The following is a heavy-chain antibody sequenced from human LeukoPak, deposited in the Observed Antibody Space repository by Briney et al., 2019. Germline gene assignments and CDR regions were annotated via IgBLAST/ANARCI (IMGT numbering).Heavy chain of an antibody. CDR3: GTGDPRFDY. Sequence: GGSLRLSCAASGFSFSTYSMNWVRQAPGKGLQWVSYISSGSSAIYYTDSVKGRFTITRDDAKNAVYLQMNSLRTEDTAVYYCGTGDPRFDYWGQGILVTVSS. J-gene: IGHJ4*02. D-gene: IGHD7-27*01. CDR1: GFSFSTYS. V-gene: IGHV3-48*01. CDR2: ISSGSSAI.